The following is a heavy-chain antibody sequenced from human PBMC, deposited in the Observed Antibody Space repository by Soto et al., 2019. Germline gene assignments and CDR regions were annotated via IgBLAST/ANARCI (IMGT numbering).Heavy chain of an antibody. CDR3: AIGYSSSYHDAFDI. D-gene: IGHD6-6*01. Sequence: QVQLQESGPGLVKPSETLSLTCTVSGGSISSYYWSWIRQPPGKGLEWIGYINSSGRTNYNPSLKSRVTISVDTSKNQFSLKLSSVTAADTAVYYCAIGYSSSYHDAFDIWGQGTMVTVSS. CDR2: INSSGRT. V-gene: IGHV4-59*01. J-gene: IGHJ3*02. CDR1: GGSISSYY.